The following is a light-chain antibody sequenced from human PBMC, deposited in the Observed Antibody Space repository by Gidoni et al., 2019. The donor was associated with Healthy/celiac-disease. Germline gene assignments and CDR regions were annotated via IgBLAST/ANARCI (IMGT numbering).Light chain of an antibody. CDR1: SSDVGGYNY. J-gene: IGLJ2*01. V-gene: IGLV2-14*01. CDR3: SSYTSSSTLHVV. CDR2: EVS. Sequence: LTQPASVSGSPGQSITISCTGTSSDVGGYNYVSWYQQHPGKAPKLMIYEVSNRPSGVSNRFSDSKSGNTASLTISGLQAEDEADYYCSSYTSSSTLHVVFGGGTKLTVL.